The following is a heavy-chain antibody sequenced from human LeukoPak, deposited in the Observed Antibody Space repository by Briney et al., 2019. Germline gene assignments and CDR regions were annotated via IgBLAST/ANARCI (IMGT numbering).Heavy chain of an antibody. J-gene: IGHJ5*02. V-gene: IGHV3-53*01. D-gene: IGHD3-9*01. CDR3: ARGPIFDILTGYYNEGNWFDT. Sequence: PGGSLRLSCAASGFTFSDYWMSWVRQAPGKGLEWVSVIYSGGSTYYADSVKGRFTISRDNSKNTLYLQMNSLRAEDTAIYYCARGPIFDILTGYYNEGNWFDTWGQGTLVTVSS. CDR2: IYSGGST. CDR1: GFTFSDYW.